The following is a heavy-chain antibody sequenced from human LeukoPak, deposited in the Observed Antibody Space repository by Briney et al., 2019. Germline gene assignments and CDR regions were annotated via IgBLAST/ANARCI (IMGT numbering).Heavy chain of an antibody. V-gene: IGHV3-30-3*01. CDR2: ISYDGINK. Sequence: PGRSLRLSCAASGFTFSSYAMHWVRQAPGKGLEWVAVISYDGINKYYADSVKGRFTISRDNSKNTLYLQMNSLRAEDTAVYYCARDSSGSSPYPDAFDIWGQGTMVTVSS. D-gene: IGHD1-26*01. CDR3: ARDSSGSSPYPDAFDI. CDR1: GFTFSSYA. J-gene: IGHJ3*02.